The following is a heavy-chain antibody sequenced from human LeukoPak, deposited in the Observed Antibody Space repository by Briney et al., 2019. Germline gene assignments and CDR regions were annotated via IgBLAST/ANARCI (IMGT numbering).Heavy chain of an antibody. CDR2: INPNSGGT. Sequence: ASVTVSYKDSGYTFTGYYMHWVRQAPGQGLEWMGRINPNSGGTNYAQKFQGRVTMTRDTSISTAYMELSRLRSDDTAVYYCARDHWDTGVVDYWGQGTLVTVSS. CDR1: GYTFTGYY. V-gene: IGHV1-2*06. CDR3: ARDHWDTGVVDY. D-gene: IGHD4-23*01. J-gene: IGHJ4*02.